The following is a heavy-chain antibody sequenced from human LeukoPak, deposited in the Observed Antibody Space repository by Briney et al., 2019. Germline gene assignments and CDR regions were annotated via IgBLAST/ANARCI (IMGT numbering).Heavy chain of an antibody. CDR3: ARGLGYYYGSGSYGY. V-gene: IGHV4-31*03. CDR1: GGSISSGGYY. D-gene: IGHD3-10*01. CDR2: IYYSGST. Sequence: SETLSLTCTVSGGSISSGGYYWSWIRQHPGKGLEWIGYIYYSGSTYYNPSPKSRVTISVDTSKNQFSLKLSSVTAADTAVYHCARGLGYYYGSGSYGYWGQGTLVTVSS. J-gene: IGHJ4*02.